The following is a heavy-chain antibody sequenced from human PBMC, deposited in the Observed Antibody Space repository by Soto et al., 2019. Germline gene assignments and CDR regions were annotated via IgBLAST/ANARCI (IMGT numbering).Heavy chain of an antibody. CDR1: GFMFSTYG. V-gene: IGHV3-33*01. D-gene: IGHD2-8*01. CDR2: IWYDGSYK. J-gene: IGHJ4*02. CDR3: ARGYCTNGVCSYFDQ. Sequence: GGSLRLSCEASGFMFSTYGMHWVRQAPGKGLEWVAMIWYDGSYKYYADSVKGRFTMSRDNSKNMEYVEMNSLRAEDTAVYYCARGYCTNGVCSYFDQWGQGTLVTVSS.